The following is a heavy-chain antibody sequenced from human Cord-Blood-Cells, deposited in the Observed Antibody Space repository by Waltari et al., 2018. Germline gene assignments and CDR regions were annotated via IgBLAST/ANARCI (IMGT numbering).Heavy chain of an antibody. J-gene: IGHJ4*02. CDR1: GFTFSSYE. V-gene: IGHV3-48*03. CDR3: ARKVAMVQGELDY. Sequence: EVQLVESGGGLVQPGGSLRLSCAASGFTFSSYEMNWVRQAPGKGVDGVSYIGSSGNNIYYAGSVKGRFTICRDNAKNSLYLLMNSLRAEDTAVYYCARKVAMVQGELDYWGQATLVTVSS. CDR2: IGSSGNNI. D-gene: IGHD3-10*01.